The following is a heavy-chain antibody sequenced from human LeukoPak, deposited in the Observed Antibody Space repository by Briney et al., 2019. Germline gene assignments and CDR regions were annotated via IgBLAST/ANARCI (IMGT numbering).Heavy chain of an antibody. Sequence: SETLSLTCTVSGGSISSYYWSWIRQTPGKGLEWIGDIYHSGSTNYNPSLKSRVTISVDTSKNQFSLKLSSVTAADTAVYYCARHTDIAPLSSLKYWGQGTLVTVSS. CDR2: IYHSGST. V-gene: IGHV4-59*08. D-gene: IGHD6-13*01. CDR1: GGSISSYY. CDR3: ARHTDIAPLSSLKY. J-gene: IGHJ4*02.